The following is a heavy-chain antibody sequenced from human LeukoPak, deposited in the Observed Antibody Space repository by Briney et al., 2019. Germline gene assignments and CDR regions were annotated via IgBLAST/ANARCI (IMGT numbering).Heavy chain of an antibody. Sequence: GGSLGLSCAASGFTFRSHGMHWVRQAPGKGLEWVAVISYDGSNKYYADSVKGRFTISRDNSKNTLYLQMNSLRAEDTAVYYCANPPEGVAGPLAAWGQGTLVTVSS. CDR2: ISYDGSNK. J-gene: IGHJ4*02. CDR3: ANPPEGVAGPLAA. D-gene: IGHD6-19*01. CDR1: GFTFRSHG. V-gene: IGHV3-30*18.